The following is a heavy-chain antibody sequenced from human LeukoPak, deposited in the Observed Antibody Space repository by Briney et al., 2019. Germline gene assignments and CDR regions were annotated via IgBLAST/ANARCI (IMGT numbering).Heavy chain of an antibody. D-gene: IGHD3-22*01. V-gene: IGHV3-74*01. CDR3: ARASLLPDYYGSSGYYPR. CDR2: IKGDGSST. CDR1: GFTFSSYA. Sequence: PGGSLRLSCAASGFTFSSYAMSWVRQAPGKGLVWVSRIKGDGSSTSYADSVKGRFTISRDNAKNTLYLQMNSLRAEDTAVYYCARASLLPDYYGSSGYYPRWGQGTLVTVSS. J-gene: IGHJ4*02.